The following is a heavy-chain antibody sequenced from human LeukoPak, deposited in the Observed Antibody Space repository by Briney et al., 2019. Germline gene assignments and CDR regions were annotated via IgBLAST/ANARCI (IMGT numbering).Heavy chain of an antibody. Sequence: SETLSLTCTVSGGSISSYYWSWIRQPAGKGLEWIGRIYTSGSTNYNPSLKSRVTMSVDTSKNQFSLKLSSVTAADTAVYYCARDAPLGVRGVTDAFDIWGQGTMVTVSS. D-gene: IGHD3-10*01. CDR2: IYTSGST. CDR3: ARDAPLGVRGVTDAFDI. J-gene: IGHJ3*02. V-gene: IGHV4-4*07. CDR1: GGSISSYY.